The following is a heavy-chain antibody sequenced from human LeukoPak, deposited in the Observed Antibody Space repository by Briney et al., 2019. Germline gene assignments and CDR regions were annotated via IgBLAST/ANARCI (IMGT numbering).Heavy chain of an antibody. CDR3: AKGSGLLWFGEPFFDY. V-gene: IGHV3-30*18. CDR1: GFTFSSYG. CDR2: ISYDGSNK. J-gene: IGHJ4*02. D-gene: IGHD3-10*01. Sequence: GRSLRLSCAASGFTFSSYGMHWVRQAPGKGLEWVAVISYDGSNKYYADSVKGRFTISRDNSKNTLYLQMNSLRAEDTAVYYCAKGSGLLWFGEPFFDYWGQGTLVTVSS.